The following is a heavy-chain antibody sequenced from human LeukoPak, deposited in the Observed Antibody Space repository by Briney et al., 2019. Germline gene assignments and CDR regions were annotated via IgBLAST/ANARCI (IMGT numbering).Heavy chain of an antibody. V-gene: IGHV4-38-2*01. CDR1: GYSISSGYY. J-gene: IGHJ4*02. CDR3: ASSRNEYSYAYDY. Sequence: KPSETLSLTCAVSGYSISSGYYWGWIRQPPGKGLEWIGSIYHSGSTYYNPSLKSRVTISVDTSKNQFSLKLSSVTAADTTVYYCASSRNEYSYAYDYWGQGTLVTVSS. D-gene: IGHD3-16*01. CDR2: IYHSGST.